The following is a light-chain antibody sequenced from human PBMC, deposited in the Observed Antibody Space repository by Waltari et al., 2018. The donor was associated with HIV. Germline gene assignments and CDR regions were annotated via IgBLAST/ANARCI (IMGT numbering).Light chain of an antibody. Sequence: GTLSCRASQSVSSSYLAWYQQKPGQAPRLLIYCASSRATGIPDRFSGSGSGTDFTLSISRLEPEDFAVYYCQQYGSSPRTFGQGTKLEIK. CDR1: QSVSSSY. CDR2: CAS. CDR3: QQYGSSPRT. V-gene: IGKV3-20*01. J-gene: IGKJ2*01.